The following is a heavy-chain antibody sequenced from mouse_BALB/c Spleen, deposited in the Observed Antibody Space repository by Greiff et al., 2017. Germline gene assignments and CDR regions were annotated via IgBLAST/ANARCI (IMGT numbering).Heavy chain of an antibody. CDR3: ARNYGSDY. CDR2: INPSTGYT. V-gene: IGHV1-7*01. D-gene: IGHD1-1*02. CDR1: GYTFTSYW. J-gene: IGHJ2*01. Sequence: QVQLQQSGAELAKPGASVKMSCKASGYTFTSYWMHWVKQRPGQGLEWIGYINPSTGYTEYNQKFKDKATLTADKSSSTAYMQLSSLTSEDSAVYYCARNYGSDYWGQGTTLTVSS.